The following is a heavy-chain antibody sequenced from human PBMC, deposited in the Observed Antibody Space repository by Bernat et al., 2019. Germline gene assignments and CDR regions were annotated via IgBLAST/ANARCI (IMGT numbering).Heavy chain of an antibody. Sequence: QLVQSGPEVKKPGASVKVSCKASGYTFTTYGITWVRQAPGQGLEWMGWISAYNGHTDYTQKLQGRVTMTTDPSTSTAYMELGSLRPDDTAVFYCARDLDEAAAAYVFLIWGQGTTVTVSS. CDR1: GYTFTTYG. V-gene: IGHV1-18*01. CDR2: ISAYNGHT. D-gene: IGHD6-13*01. J-gene: IGHJ3*02. CDR3: ARDLDEAAAAYVFLI.